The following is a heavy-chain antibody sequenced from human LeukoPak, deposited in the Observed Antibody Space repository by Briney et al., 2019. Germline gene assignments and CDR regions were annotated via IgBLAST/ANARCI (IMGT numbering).Heavy chain of an antibody. CDR1: GDSVSSNSAA. V-gene: IGHV6-1*01. Sequence: SQTLSLTCAISGDSVSSNSAAWNWIRQSPSRGLEWLGRTYYRSKWYNDYAVSVKSRITNNPDTSKNQFSLQLNSVTPEDTAVHYCARDSPSTMVRGVINPFDYWGQGTLVTVSS. D-gene: IGHD3-10*01. J-gene: IGHJ4*02. CDR2: TYYRSKWYN. CDR3: ARDSPSTMVRGVINPFDY.